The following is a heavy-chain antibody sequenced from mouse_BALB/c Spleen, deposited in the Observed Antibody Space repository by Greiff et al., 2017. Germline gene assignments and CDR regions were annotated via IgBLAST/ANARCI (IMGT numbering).Heavy chain of an antibody. CDR2: ISSGGST. J-gene: IGHJ4*01. CDR3: ARDYGNYEAMDY. V-gene: IGHV5-6-5*01. D-gene: IGHD2-1*01. CDR1: GFTFSSYA. Sequence: EVKLMESGGGLVKPGGSLKLSCAASGFTFSSYAMSWVRQTPEKRLEWVASISSGGSTYYPDSVKGRFTISRDNARNILYLQMSSLRSEDTAMYYCARDYGNYEAMDYWGQGTSVTVSS.